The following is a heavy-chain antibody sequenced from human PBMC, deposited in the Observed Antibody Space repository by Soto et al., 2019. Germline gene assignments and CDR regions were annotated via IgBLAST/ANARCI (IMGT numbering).Heavy chain of an antibody. CDR1: GGTFSSYT. CDR2: IIPILGIA. D-gene: IGHD2-2*01. V-gene: IGHV1-69*08. CDR3: ARDCSSTSCSDY. J-gene: IGHJ4*02. Sequence: QVQLVQSGAEVKKPGSSVKVSCKASGGTFSSYTISWVRQAPGQGLEWMGRIIPILGIANYAQKFQGRVTITADKSTSTAYMELSSLRSEDTAVYYCARDCSSTSCSDYWGKGTLVTVSS.